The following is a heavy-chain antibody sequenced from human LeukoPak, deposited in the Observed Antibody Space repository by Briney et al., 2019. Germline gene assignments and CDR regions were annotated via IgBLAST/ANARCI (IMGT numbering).Heavy chain of an antibody. Sequence: QPGGSLGLSCSASGLAFSNYGVSWVRQTPGQGLEWVSSIIEEGDTTYYADAVRGRFTISRDNSKSIVYLQMSSLRVEDTAIYYCARLSEPSWGQGTLVTVSS. J-gene: IGHJ1*01. CDR2: IIEEGDTT. V-gene: IGHV3-23*01. CDR1: GLAFSNYG. D-gene: IGHD1-14*01. CDR3: ARLSEPS.